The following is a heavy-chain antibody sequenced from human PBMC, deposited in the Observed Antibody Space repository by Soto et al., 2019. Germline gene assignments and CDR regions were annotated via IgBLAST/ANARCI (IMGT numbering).Heavy chain of an antibody. CDR1: GDTFTSYD. V-gene: IGHV1-8*01. J-gene: IGHJ5*02. D-gene: IGHD1-1*01. Sequence: QVQLVQSGAEVKKPGASVKVSCKASGDTFTSYDINWVRQATGQGLEWMGWMNPKNGNTGYAQKFQGRVTMTRNTSITTAYMELSSLRSEDTAGYYCAKAGWLGWFDPWGQGTLVTVSS. CDR3: AKAGWLGWFDP. CDR2: MNPKNGNT.